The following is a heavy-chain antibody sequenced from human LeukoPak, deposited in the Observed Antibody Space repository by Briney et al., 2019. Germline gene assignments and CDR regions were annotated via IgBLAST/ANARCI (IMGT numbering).Heavy chain of an antibody. J-gene: IGHJ4*02. CDR2: INPNSGGT. D-gene: IGHD4-17*01. Sequence: ASVKVSCKASGYTFTGYYTHWVRQAPGQGLEWMGWINPNSGGTNYAQKFQGRVTMTRDTSISTAYMELSRLRSDDTAVYYCARDRDYGDYGACVYWGQGTLVTVSS. V-gene: IGHV1-2*02. CDR1: GYTFTGYY. CDR3: ARDRDYGDYGACVY.